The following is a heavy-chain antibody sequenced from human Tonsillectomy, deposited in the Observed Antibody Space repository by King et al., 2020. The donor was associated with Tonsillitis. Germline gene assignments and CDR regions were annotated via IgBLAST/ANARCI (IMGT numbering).Heavy chain of an antibody. J-gene: IGHJ4*02. CDR3: AKARQWLVHFDY. Sequence: QVQLVESGGGVVQPGRSLRLSCAASGFTFSSYGIHWVRQAPGKGLEWVAVISSDGSKKYYADSVRGRFTISRDNSKNTLYLQMNSLRADDTAVYYCAKARQWLVHFDYWGQGTLVTVSS. CDR2: ISSDGSKK. V-gene: IGHV3-30*18. D-gene: IGHD6-19*01. CDR1: GFTFSSYG.